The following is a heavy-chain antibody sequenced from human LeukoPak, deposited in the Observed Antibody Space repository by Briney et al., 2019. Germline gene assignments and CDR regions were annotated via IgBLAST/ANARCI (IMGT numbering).Heavy chain of an antibody. V-gene: IGHV4-39*07. D-gene: IGHD3-22*01. CDR1: GGSISSSSYY. Sequence: DPSETLSLTCTVSGGSISSSSYYWGWIRQPPGKGLEWIGSIYYSGSTYYNPSLKSRVTISVDTSKNQFSLKLSSVTAADTAVYYCASAVTYYYDSSGSDAFDIWGQGTMVTVSS. J-gene: IGHJ3*02. CDR3: ASAVTYYYDSSGSDAFDI. CDR2: IYYSGST.